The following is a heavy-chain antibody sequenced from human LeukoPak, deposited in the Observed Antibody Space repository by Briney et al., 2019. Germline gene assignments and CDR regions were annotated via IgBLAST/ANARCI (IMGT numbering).Heavy chain of an antibody. CDR2: IIPIFGTA. CDR1: GGPFSSYA. V-gene: IGHV1-69*05. CDR3: ARERGASMVVTG. J-gene: IGHJ4*02. Sequence: SVKVSCKASGGPFSSYAISWVRQAPGQGLEWVGRIIPIFGTANYAQKFQGRVTITTDESTRTAYMELSSLRYEDTAVYYCARERGASMVVTGWGQGTLLTV. D-gene: IGHD4-23*01.